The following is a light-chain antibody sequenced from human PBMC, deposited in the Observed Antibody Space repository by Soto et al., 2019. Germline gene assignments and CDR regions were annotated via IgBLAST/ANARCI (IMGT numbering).Light chain of an antibody. CDR2: GAS. J-gene: IGKJ2*01. V-gene: IGKV3-20*01. CDR3: QQYGISPLYT. Sequence: EIVLTQSPGTLSLSPGERATLSCRASQSVSSSYLAWYQQKPGQAPRLLIYGASSRATGIPDRFSDSGSGTDFTLTISRLEPEDFAVYYRQQYGISPLYTCGQGTKLELK. CDR1: QSVSSSY.